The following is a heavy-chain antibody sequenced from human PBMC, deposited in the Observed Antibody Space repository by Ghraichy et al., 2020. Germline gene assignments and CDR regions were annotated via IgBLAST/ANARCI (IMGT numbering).Heavy chain of an antibody. Sequence: GESLNISCAASGFTVSSKYMSWVRQAPGEGLEWVSVIYIGGSTYYADSVKGRFSISRDNSKNTLYLQMNSLRAEDTAVYYCASRKSNTGLWYFDLWGRGTLVTVSS. CDR3: ASRKSNTGLWYFDL. CDR1: GFTVSSKY. CDR2: IYIGGST. J-gene: IGHJ2*01. V-gene: IGHV3-53*01.